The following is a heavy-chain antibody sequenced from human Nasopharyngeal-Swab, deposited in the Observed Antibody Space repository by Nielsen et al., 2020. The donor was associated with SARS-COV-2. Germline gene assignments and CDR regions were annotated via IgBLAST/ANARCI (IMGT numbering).Heavy chain of an antibody. CDR3: VRSSSWYYFDY. CDR1: GASIAYSTFD. CDR2: IYYNGNT. D-gene: IGHD6-13*01. V-gene: IGHV4-39*01. Sequence: GSLRLSCTVSGASIAYSTFDWGRIRQPPGKGLEWIGNIYYNGNTYQNPSLKSRLTISVDKSKNQFSLQLSSVTAADTAVYYCVRSSSWYYFDYWAQGTQVTVSS. J-gene: IGHJ4*02.